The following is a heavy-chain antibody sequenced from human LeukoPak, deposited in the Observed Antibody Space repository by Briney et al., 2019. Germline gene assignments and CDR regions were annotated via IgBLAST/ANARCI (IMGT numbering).Heavy chain of an antibody. Sequence: SGPALVQPSATLTLTCTFSGFSLSTSGMRVSWIRQPPGKALEWLARTDWDDDKFYSTSLKTRLTISKDTSKNQVVLTMTNMDPVDTATYYCARIGDPYSSSWYYFDYWGQGTLVTVSS. CDR1: GFSLSTSGMR. D-gene: IGHD6-13*01. V-gene: IGHV2-70*04. J-gene: IGHJ4*02. CDR2: TDWDDDK. CDR3: ARIGDPYSSSWYYFDY.